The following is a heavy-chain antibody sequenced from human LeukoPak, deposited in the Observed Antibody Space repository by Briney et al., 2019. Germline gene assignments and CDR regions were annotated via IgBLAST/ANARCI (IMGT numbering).Heavy chain of an antibody. CDR2: IIPIFGTA. CDR3: ASMRLPGGHYGGNSGSDY. D-gene: IGHD4-23*01. Sequence: SGKVSCKASGRTSSSYAISRVRQASGQWLEWMGGIIPIFGTANYAQKFQGRVTITADESTSTAYMELSSLRSEDTAVYYCASMRLPGGHYGGNSGSDYWGQGTLVTVSS. J-gene: IGHJ4*02. CDR1: GRTSSSYA. V-gene: IGHV1-69*13.